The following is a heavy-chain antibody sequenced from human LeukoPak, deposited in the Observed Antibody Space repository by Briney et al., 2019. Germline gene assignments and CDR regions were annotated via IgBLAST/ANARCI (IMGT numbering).Heavy chain of an antibody. Sequence: PGGSMRLSCAASGFTVSSNYMSWVRQAPGKGLEWVSAIYSGGNTYYADAVKGRVTISRDNSKNTRYVQMNILRAEDTAVYYCARGYNWNGYWGQGTLVTVSS. CDR1: GFTVSSNY. J-gene: IGHJ4*02. CDR3: ARGYNWNGY. V-gene: IGHV3-53*01. CDR2: IYSGGNT. D-gene: IGHD1-20*01.